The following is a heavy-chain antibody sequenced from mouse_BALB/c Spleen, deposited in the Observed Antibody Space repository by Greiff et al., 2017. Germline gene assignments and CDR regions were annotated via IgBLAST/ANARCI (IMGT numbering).Heavy chain of an antibody. CDR2: INSNGGST. CDR1: GFTFSSYY. V-gene: IGHV5-6-2*01. J-gene: IGHJ4*01. CDR3: ARHEDYDPYAMDY. D-gene: IGHD2-4*01. Sequence: EVMLVESGGGLVKLGGSLKLSCAASGFTFSSYYMSWVRQTPEKRLELVAAINSNGGSTYYPDTVKGRFTISRDNAKNTLYLQMSSLKSEDTALYYCARHEDYDPYAMDYWGQGTSVTVSS.